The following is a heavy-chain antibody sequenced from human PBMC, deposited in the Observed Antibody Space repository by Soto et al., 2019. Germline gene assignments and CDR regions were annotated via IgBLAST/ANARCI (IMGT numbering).Heavy chain of an antibody. CDR1: GYTFTNYY. J-gene: IGHJ6*02. D-gene: IGHD3-10*01. V-gene: IGHV1-46*03. CDR3: ARGNYYGSGSYWGNYGMDV. CDR2: INPSGGST. Sequence: ASVKVSCKASGYTFTNYYMHWVRQAPGQGLEWMGIINPSGGSTSYAQKFQGRVTMTRDTSTNTVYMELSSLRSEDTAVYYCARGNYYGSGSYWGNYGMDVWGQGTLVTVSS.